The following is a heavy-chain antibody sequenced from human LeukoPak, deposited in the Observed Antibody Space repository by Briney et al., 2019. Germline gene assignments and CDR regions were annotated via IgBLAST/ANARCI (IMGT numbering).Heavy chain of an antibody. Sequence: PSETLSLACTVSGVSISSSYSYWGWIRQPPGMGLEWIGGIYYTGNTYYNASLKSQVSISIDTSKNQFSLKLTSVTAADTAVYYCARRGRGYSYGPGDYWGQGTLVTVSS. D-gene: IGHD5-18*01. CDR2: IYYTGNT. V-gene: IGHV4-39*01. J-gene: IGHJ4*02. CDR3: ARRGRGYSYGPGDY. CDR1: GVSISSSYSY.